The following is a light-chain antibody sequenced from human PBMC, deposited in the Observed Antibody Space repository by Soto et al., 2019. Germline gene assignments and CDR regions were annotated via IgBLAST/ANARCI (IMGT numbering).Light chain of an antibody. J-gene: IGKJ2*01. CDR1: QSISTG. CDR2: DAS. CDR3: QQYNTYSYT. V-gene: IGKV1-5*01. Sequence: DIQMTQSPSTLSASVGDRVTITCRASQSISTGLAWYQQKPGKAPNLLIYDASSLESGVPSRFSGSGSGTEFTLTISSQQPDDFATYYGQQYNTYSYTFGQGTKLEIK.